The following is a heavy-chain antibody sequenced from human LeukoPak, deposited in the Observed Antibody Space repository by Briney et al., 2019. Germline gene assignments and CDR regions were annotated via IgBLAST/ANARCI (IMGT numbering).Heavy chain of an antibody. Sequence: GGSLRLSCTASGFPFIEYSMNWVRQVPGKGLEWIAYIGIDSGNTKYADSVRGRFTISADKTKNSLYLQMNSLRVDDTAVYYCARDHNYAFDNWGQGTLVTVSS. V-gene: IGHV3-48*01. CDR1: GFPFIEYS. D-gene: IGHD1-1*01. CDR2: IGIDSGNT. CDR3: ARDHNYAFDN. J-gene: IGHJ4*02.